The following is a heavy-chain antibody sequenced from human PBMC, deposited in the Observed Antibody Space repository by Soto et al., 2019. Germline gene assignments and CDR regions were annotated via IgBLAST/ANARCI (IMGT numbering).Heavy chain of an antibody. V-gene: IGHV1-3*04. D-gene: IGHD3-10*01. CDR2: INTGNGNT. CDR3: ARDRGEGYYGWGSFKSRYYGMDV. Sequence: ASVKVSCKASGYTFTSYAMHWVRQAPGQRLEWMGWINTGNGNTKYSQKFQGRVTITRDTSASTAYMELSSLRSEDTAVYYCARDRGEGYYGWGSFKSRYYGMDVWGQGTTVTVSS. CDR1: GYTFTSYA. J-gene: IGHJ6*02.